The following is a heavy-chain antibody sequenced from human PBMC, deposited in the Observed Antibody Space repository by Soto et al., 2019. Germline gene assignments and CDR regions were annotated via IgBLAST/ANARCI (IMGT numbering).Heavy chain of an antibody. D-gene: IGHD2-2*01. J-gene: IGHJ5*02. CDR2: IYHSGST. Sequence: QVQLQESGPGLVKPSGTLSLTCAVSSGSISSSNWWSWVRQPPGKGLEWIGEIYHSGSTNYNPSLKSRVTISVDKSKNQFSLKLSSVTAADTAVYYCARGIVPAAMPAGRNWFDPWGQGTLVTVSS. CDR3: ARGIVPAAMPAGRNWFDP. V-gene: IGHV4-4*02. CDR1: SGSISSSNW.